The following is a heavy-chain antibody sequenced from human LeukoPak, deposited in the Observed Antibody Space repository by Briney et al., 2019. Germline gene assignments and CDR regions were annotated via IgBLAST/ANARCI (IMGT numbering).Heavy chain of an antibody. CDR3: AKGGRGYSYGYRGNWFDP. J-gene: IGHJ5*02. CDR2: INHSGST. D-gene: IGHD5-18*01. CDR1: GGSFSGHY. Sequence: TSETLSLTCAVYGGSFSGHYWSWIRQPPGKGLEWIGEINHSGSTNYNPSLKSRVTISVDTSKNQFSLKLSSVTAADTAVYYCAKGGRGYSYGYRGNWFDPWGQGTLVTVSS. V-gene: IGHV4-34*01.